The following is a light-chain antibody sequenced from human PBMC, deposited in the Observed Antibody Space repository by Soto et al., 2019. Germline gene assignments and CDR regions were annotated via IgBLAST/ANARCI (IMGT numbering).Light chain of an antibody. J-gene: IGKJ1*01. V-gene: IGKV1-5*01. CDR2: DAS. CDR3: QQYNGYSWT. CDR1: QSISQW. Sequence: DIQMTQSPSTLSASVGDRVAITCRASQSISQWVAWYQQKPGRAPELLLYDASKLKSVVPSRFSGSGSGTEFSLTITSLQPDDSAMYYCQQYNGYSWTFGRGTKVEIK.